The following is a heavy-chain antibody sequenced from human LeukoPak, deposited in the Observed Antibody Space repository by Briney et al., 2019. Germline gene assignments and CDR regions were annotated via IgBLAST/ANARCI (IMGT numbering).Heavy chain of an antibody. J-gene: IGHJ4*02. V-gene: IGHV3-23*01. CDR3: AKDGDYDNSGNFDY. Sequence: GGSLRHSRGAPGVPLSGYVVSWGRPAPGEGGEGGGSISGSGAGTYYADSVKGRFTISRDNSKNTLNLQMNSLRADDTAIYYCAKDGDYDNSGNFDYWGQGTLVTVSS. CDR1: GVPLSGYV. D-gene: IGHD3-22*01. CDR2: ISGSGAGT.